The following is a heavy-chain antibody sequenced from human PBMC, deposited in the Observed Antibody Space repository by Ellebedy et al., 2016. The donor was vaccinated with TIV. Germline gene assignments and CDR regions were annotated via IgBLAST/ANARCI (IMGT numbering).Heavy chain of an antibody. V-gene: IGHV3-33*01. J-gene: IGHJ4*02. Sequence: PGGSLRLSCAVSGFTFSSYGMHWVRQAPGKGLEWVAVIWYDGTNKYYADSVKGRFTISRDESKNTLYLQLHSLRAEDTAVYYCARDAGYSDYWGQGTLVTVSS. CDR3: ARDAGYSDY. CDR1: GFTFSSYG. CDR2: IWYDGTNK.